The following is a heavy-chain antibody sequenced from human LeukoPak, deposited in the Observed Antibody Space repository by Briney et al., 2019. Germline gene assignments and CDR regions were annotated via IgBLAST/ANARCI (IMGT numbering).Heavy chain of an antibody. Sequence: SVKVSCKASGGTFSSYAISWVRQAPGQGLEWMGGIIPIFGTANYAQKFQGRVTITTDESTSTAYMELSSLRSEDTAVYYCAREGVYNWNHNSYYYMDVWGKGTTVTVSS. V-gene: IGHV1-69*05. CDR3: AREGVYNWNHNSYYYMDV. CDR2: IIPIFGTA. D-gene: IGHD1-14*01. CDR1: GGTFSSYA. J-gene: IGHJ6*03.